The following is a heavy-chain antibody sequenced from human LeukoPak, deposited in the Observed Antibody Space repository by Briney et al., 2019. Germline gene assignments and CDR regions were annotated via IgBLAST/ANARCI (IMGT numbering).Heavy chain of an antibody. CDR1: VGPIRPFY. CDR3: ARRPSGYALSWLDP. V-gene: IGHV4-59*08. CDR2: IYYRGLT. D-gene: IGHD3-3*01. J-gene: IGHJ5*02. Sequence: PSDTLSLTCTVSVGPIRPFYWNWIPQPPGKALEGIGYIYYRGLTNYTLPLESRVTISVDPSKNQFPLRLSSVPAAGTAVYYCARRPSGYALSWLDPWGQGTLVTVSS.